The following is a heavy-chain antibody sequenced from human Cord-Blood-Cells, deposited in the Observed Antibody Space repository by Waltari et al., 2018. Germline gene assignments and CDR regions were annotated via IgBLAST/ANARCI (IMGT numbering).Heavy chain of an antibody. CDR1: GFTFADYA. CDR2: ISWNSGSI. Sequence: EVQLVESGGGLVQPGRSLRLSCAASGFTFADYAMPWVRLAPGKGLEWVSGISWNSGSIGYSDSVKGRFTISRDNAKNSLYLQMNSLRAEDTALYYCAKVASMAAAGGYFDYWGQGTLVTVSS. J-gene: IGHJ4*02. D-gene: IGHD6-13*01. V-gene: IGHV3-9*01. CDR3: AKVASMAAAGGYFDY.